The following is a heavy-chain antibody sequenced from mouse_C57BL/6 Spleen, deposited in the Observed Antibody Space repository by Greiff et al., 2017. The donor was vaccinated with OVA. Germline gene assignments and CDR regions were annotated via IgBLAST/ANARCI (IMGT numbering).Heavy chain of an antibody. CDR1: GYSITSGYD. Sequence: EVMLVESGPGMVKPSQSLSLTCTVTGYSITSGYDWHWIRHFPGNKLEWMGYISYSGSTNYNPSLKSRISITHDTSKNHFFLKLNSVTTEDTATYYCARGGLTGCFDYWGQGTTLTVSS. J-gene: IGHJ2*01. CDR2: ISYSGST. D-gene: IGHD4-1*01. CDR3: ARGGLTGCFDY. V-gene: IGHV3-1*01.